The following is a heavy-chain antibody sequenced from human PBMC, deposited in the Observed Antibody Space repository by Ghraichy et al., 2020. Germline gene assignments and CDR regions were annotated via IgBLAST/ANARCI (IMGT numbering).Heavy chain of an antibody. CDR2: IRNKAYCGTT. J-gene: IGHJ4*02. D-gene: IGHD3-10*01. V-gene: IGHV3-49*03. CDR3: TREYNYGSGSSFDY. Sequence: GESLNISCTASGFTFGDYAMSWFRQAPGKGLEWVGFIRNKAYCGTTEYAASVKGRFTISRDDSRSSAYLQMNSLKTEDTAVYYCTREYNYGSGSSFDYWGQGNLVTVSS. CDR1: GFTFGDYA.